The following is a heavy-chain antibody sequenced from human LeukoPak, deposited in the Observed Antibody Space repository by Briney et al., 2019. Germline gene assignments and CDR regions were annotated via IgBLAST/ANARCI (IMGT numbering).Heavy chain of an antibody. CDR1: GFTFSSHW. D-gene: IGHD6-19*01. Sequence: GGSLRLSCAASGFTFSSHWMSWVRQAPGKGLEWVANIRQDGSEKYYVDSVKGRFTISRDNAKNSLFLQMNSLRAEDTAVYYCAREPHIAVVTHFDYWGQGTLVTVSS. V-gene: IGHV3-7*01. CDR3: AREPHIAVVTHFDY. CDR2: IRQDGSEK. J-gene: IGHJ4*02.